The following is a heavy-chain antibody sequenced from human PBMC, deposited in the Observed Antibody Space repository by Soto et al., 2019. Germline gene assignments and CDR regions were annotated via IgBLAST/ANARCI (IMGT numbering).Heavy chain of an antibody. J-gene: IGHJ6*02. V-gene: IGHV3-23*01. Sequence: EVQLLESGGGLVQPGGSLRLSCAASGFTFSSYAMSWVRQAPGKGLEWVSAISGSGGITYYADSVKGRFTITRDNSKNTLYLQMNSLRAEDTAVYYCAKFGEFSGYYYGMDVWGQGTTVTVSS. CDR2: ISGSGGIT. D-gene: IGHD3-10*01. CDR1: GFTFSSYA. CDR3: AKFGEFSGYYYGMDV.